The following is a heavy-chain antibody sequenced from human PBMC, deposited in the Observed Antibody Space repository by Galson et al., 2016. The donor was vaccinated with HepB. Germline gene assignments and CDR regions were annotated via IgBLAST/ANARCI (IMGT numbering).Heavy chain of an antibody. V-gene: IGHV4-39*01. CDR2: IHYTGNT. CDR1: GDSIRKFSYF. D-gene: IGHD2-2*01. Sequence: SETLSLTCTVSGDSIRKFSYFWGWIRQPPGRGLESIGYIHYTGNTYYNPSLRGRVTMSIDTSKNEFSLNLTSVPAADTAVYFCARRDTSWYDPWGQGILVTASP. J-gene: IGHJ5*02. CDR3: ARRDTSWYDP.